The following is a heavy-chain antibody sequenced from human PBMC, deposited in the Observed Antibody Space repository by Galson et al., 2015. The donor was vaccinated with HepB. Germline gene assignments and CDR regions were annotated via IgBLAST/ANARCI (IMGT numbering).Heavy chain of an antibody. J-gene: IGHJ4*02. Sequence: SLRLSCAASGFTFSSYSMNWVRQAPGKGLEWVSYISSSSSTIYYADSVKGRFTISRDNAKNSLYLQMNSLRAEDTAVYYCARGVGYCSSTSCHLLDYWGQGTLVTVSS. D-gene: IGHD2-2*01. V-gene: IGHV3-48*04. CDR1: GFTFSSYS. CDR3: ARGVGYCSSTSCHLLDY. CDR2: ISSSSSTI.